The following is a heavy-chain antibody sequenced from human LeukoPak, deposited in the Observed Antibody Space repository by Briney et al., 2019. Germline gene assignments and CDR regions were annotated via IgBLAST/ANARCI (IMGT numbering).Heavy chain of an antibody. D-gene: IGHD6-13*01. J-gene: IGHJ5*02. Sequence: SETLSLTCAVYGGSFSEYYWSRIRQPPGKGLEWIGYIYYSGSTNYNPSLKSRVTISVDTSKNQFSLKLSSVTAADTAVYYCERGKEQQMALGGFDPWGQGTLVTVSS. CDR1: GGSFSEYY. CDR2: IYYSGST. CDR3: ERGKEQQMALGGFDP. V-gene: IGHV4-59*01.